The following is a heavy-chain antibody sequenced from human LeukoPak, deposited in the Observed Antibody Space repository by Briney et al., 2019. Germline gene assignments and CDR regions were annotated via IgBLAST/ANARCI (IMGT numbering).Heavy chain of an antibody. Sequence: ASVKVSCKASGYTFTSYGISWVRQAPGQGLEWMGWISAYNGNTNYAQKLQGRVTMTTDTSTSTAYMELRSLRSDDTAVYYCARDPRGYYYDSSEGWFDPWGQGTLVTVSS. J-gene: IGHJ5*02. D-gene: IGHD3-22*01. V-gene: IGHV1-18*01. CDR3: ARDPRGYYYDSSEGWFDP. CDR1: GYTFTSYG. CDR2: ISAYNGNT.